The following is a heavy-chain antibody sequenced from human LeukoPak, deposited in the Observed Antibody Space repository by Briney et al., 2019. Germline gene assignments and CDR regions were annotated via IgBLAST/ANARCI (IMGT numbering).Heavy chain of an antibody. CDR1: GFTFEYYA. Sequence: GGSLRLSCVASGFTFEYYAMSGSPQFPGWGREGAPVRNWNGGRRRYADSVKGRFTISRDNAKNSLFLEMHNLRVEDTAFYHCTRHSGSYGDLYYFHMDVWGKGTSVTVSS. D-gene: IGHD1-26*01. CDR2: RNWNGGRR. CDR3: TRHSGSYGDLYYFHMDV. J-gene: IGHJ6*03. V-gene: IGHV3-20*01.